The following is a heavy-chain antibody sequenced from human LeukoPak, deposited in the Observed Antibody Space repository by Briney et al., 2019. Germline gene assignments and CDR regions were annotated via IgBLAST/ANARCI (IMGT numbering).Heavy chain of an antibody. CDR2: IDPSDSYT. CDR3: APHRGGLEDLTFDP. V-gene: IGHV5-10-1*01. CDR1: GYTFTSYW. D-gene: IGHD3-10*01. Sequence: GESLQISCKGSGYTFTSYWISWVRQMPGKGLEWMGWIDPSDSYTNYSPSFQGHVTVSADKSISTAYLQWSSLKASDTAMYYCAPHRGGLEDLTFDPWGQGTLVTVSS. J-gene: IGHJ5*02.